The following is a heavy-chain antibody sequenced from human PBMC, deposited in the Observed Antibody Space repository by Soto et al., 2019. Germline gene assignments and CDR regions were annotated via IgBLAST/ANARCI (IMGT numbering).Heavy chain of an antibody. J-gene: IGHJ4*02. V-gene: IGHV1-69*04. Sequence: HVQLVQSGAEVKRPGSSVKVSCKASGGTFSNSPLSWVRQGPGQGLEWMGRIIPILGLTNYAQKFQDRVTITANKSTSTVYMELSSLRSEDTAVYSCARELDFGDYVDSWGQGTLVAVSS. D-gene: IGHD4-17*01. CDR2: IIPILGLT. CDR1: GGTFSNSP. CDR3: ARELDFGDYVDS.